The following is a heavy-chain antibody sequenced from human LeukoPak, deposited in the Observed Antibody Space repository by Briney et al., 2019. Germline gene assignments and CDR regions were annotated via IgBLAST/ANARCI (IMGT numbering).Heavy chain of an antibody. Sequence: SETLSLTCAVFGVSLPGSTSYWAWVRQTPGKGLEWVATISSRGDSYYNPSLQSRISISVDTSMNRFSLQLTSATAADTGFYFCARECWSRTSYFDTWAPGILVTVSS. CDR2: ISSRGDS. CDR1: GVSLPGSTSY. J-gene: IGHJ5*02. V-gene: IGHV4-39*07. D-gene: IGHD6-6*01. CDR3: ARECWSRTSYFDT.